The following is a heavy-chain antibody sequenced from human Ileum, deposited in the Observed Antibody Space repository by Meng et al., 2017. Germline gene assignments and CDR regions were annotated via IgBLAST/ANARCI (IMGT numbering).Heavy chain of an antibody. Sequence: PLQESGPRLVRPWSTLSFICAVSGGSVSSSGYQWGWIRQPPGKGLEWIGYASTNYNPSLKSRVTISVDTSKNQFSLKLTSVTAADTAVYYCARDHWGSLDYWGQGVLVTVSS. CDR3: ARDHWGSLDY. D-gene: IGHD7-27*01. V-gene: IGHV4-61*08. CDR1: GGSVSSSGYQ. J-gene: IGHJ4*02. CDR2: AST.